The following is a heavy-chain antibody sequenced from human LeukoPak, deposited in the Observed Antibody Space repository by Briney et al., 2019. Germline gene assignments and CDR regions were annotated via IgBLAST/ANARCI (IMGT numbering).Heavy chain of an antibody. D-gene: IGHD2-2*01. CDR1: GFTFSSYA. V-gene: IGHV3-23*01. Sequence: GGSLRLSCVASGFTFSSYAMSRVRQAPGKGLEWVSAISGSGGSTYYADSVKGRFTISRDNSKNTLYLQMNSLRAEDTAVYYCAKGGIGYCSSTSCLYFDYWGQGTLVTVSS. CDR2: ISGSGGST. CDR3: AKGGIGYCSSTSCLYFDY. J-gene: IGHJ4*02.